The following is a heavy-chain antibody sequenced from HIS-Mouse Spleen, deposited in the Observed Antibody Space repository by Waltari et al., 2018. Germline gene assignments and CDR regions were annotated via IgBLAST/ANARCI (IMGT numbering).Heavy chain of an antibody. CDR2: INPNSGGT. CDR3: ARLEITVTKPYFDY. D-gene: IGHD4-4*01. CDR1: GYTFTGYY. Sequence: QVQLVQSGAEVKKPGASVKVSCKASGYTFTGYYMHWVRQAPGQGLEWMGWINPNSGGTNDAQKFKGRVTMTRDTSISTAYMELSRLRSDDTAVYYCARLEITVTKPYFDYWGQGTLVTVSS. J-gene: IGHJ4*02. V-gene: IGHV1-2*02.